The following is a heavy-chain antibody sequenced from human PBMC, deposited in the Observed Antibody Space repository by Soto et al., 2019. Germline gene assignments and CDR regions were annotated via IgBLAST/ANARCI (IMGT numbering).Heavy chain of an antibody. V-gene: IGHV3-30*04. CDR2: ISYDGSNK. CDR1: GFTFSSYA. J-gene: IGHJ3*02. Sequence: GGSLRLSCAASGFTFSSYAMHWVRQAPGKGLEWVAVISYDGSNKYYADSVNGRFTISRDNSKNTLYLQMNSLRAEDTAVYYCARAHLLGYDAFDIWGQGTMVTVSS. D-gene: IGHD2-8*02. CDR3: ARAHLLGYDAFDI.